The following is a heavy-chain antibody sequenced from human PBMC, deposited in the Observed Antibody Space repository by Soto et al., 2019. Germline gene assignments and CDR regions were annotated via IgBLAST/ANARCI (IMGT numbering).Heavy chain of an antibody. D-gene: IGHD3-3*01. J-gene: IGHJ4*02. Sequence: VGSRILSCAASGFTFSSYGMHWVRQAPGKGLEWVAVIWYDGINKYYADSVKGRFTISRDNSKNTLYLQMNSLRVGDTAVYYCATEGIFGGDPEPHWGQGTLVTVSS. CDR1: GFTFSSYG. CDR3: ATEGIFGGDPEPH. CDR2: IWYDGINK. V-gene: IGHV3-33*01.